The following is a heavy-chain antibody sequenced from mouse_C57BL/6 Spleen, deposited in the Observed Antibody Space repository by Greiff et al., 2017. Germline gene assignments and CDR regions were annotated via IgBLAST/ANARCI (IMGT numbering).Heavy chain of an antibody. J-gene: IGHJ2*01. V-gene: IGHV1-54*01. Sequence: VQLQESGAELVRPGTSVKVSCKASGYAFTNYLIEWVKQRPGQGLEWIGVINPGSGGTNYNEKFKGKATLTADKSSSTAYMQLSSLTSEDSAVYFCARFRSSGYDYWGQGTTLTVSS. CDR2: INPGSGGT. CDR1: GYAFTNYL. CDR3: ARFRSSGYDY. D-gene: IGHD3-2*02.